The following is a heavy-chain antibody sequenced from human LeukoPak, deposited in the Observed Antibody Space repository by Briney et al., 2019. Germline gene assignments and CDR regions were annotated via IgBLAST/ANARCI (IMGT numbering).Heavy chain of an antibody. CDR1: GYTFTGYY. V-gene: IGHV1-2*02. CDR3: ARGPSPYYDFWSGYYSY. J-gene: IGHJ4*02. Sequence: EASVKVSCKASGYTFTGYYMHWVRQAPGQGLEWMGWINPNSGGTNYAQKFQGRVTMTRDTSISTAYMELSRLRSDDTAVYYCARGPSPYYDFWSGYYSYWGQGTLVTVSS. D-gene: IGHD3-3*01. CDR2: INPNSGGT.